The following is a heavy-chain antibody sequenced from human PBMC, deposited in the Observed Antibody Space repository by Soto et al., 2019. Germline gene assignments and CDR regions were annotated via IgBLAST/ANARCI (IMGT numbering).Heavy chain of an antibody. Sequence: PSETLSLTCTVSGGSISSSSYYWGWIRQPPGKGLEWIGSIYYSGSTYYNPSLKSRVTISVDTSKNQFSLKLSSVTAADTAVYYCARVPQYSSSWYRYYFDYWGQGTLVTVSS. D-gene: IGHD6-13*01. V-gene: IGHV4-39*01. CDR2: IYYSGST. J-gene: IGHJ4*02. CDR3: ARVPQYSSSWYRYYFDY. CDR1: GGSISSSSYY.